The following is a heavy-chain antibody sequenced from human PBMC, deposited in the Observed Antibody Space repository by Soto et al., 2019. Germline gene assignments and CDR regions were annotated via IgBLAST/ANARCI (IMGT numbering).Heavy chain of an antibody. Sequence: PSQTLSLTCAISGDSVSSNSAAWNWIRQSPSRGLEWLGRTYYRSKWYNDYAVSVKSRITINPDTSKNQFSLKVKSVTAADTAIYYCARAGSTWRYFFDYWGQGSLVTVSS. D-gene: IGHD6-13*01. J-gene: IGHJ4*02. CDR3: ARAGSTWRYFFDY. V-gene: IGHV6-1*01. CDR2: TYYRSKWYN. CDR1: GDSVSSNSAA.